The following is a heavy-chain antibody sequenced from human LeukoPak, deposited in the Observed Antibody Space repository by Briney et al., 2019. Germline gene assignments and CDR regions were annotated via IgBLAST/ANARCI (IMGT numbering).Heavy chain of an antibody. Sequence: PSETLSLTCTVSGGSISSYYWGWIRQPPGKGLEWIGSIYHSGSTYYNPSLKSRVTISVDTSKNQFSLKLSSVTAADTAVYYCARVSHLDYDIDYWGQGTLVTVSS. J-gene: IGHJ4*02. CDR3: ARVSHLDYDIDY. CDR1: GGSISSYY. CDR2: IYHSGST. V-gene: IGHV4-38-2*02. D-gene: IGHD3-9*01.